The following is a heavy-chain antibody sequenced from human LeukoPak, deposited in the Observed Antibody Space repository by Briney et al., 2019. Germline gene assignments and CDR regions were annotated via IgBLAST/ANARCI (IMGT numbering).Heavy chain of an antibody. CDR3: ARGGRGTQLWYFDY. D-gene: IGHD5-18*01. CDR1: GFTFSSYE. Sequence: PGGSLRLSCAASGFTFSSYEMNWVRQAPGKGLEWVSYISSGGNTMHYADSVKGRFTISRDNAKNSLYLQMNSLRAEDTAAYYCARGGRGTQLWYFDYWGQGTLVTVSS. V-gene: IGHV3-48*03. CDR2: ISSGGNTM. J-gene: IGHJ4*02.